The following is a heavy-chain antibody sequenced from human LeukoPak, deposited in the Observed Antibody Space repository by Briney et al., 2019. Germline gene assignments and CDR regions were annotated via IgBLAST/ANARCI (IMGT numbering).Heavy chain of an antibody. CDR1: GYTFTSYY. CDR3: ASESNYYDSSVY. Sequence: ASVKVSCKASGYTFTSYYMHRVRQAPGQGLEWMGIINPSGGSTSYAQKFQGRVTMTRDTSTSTVYMELSSLRSEDTAVYYCASESNYYDSSVYWGQGTLVTVSS. J-gene: IGHJ4*02. CDR2: INPSGGST. D-gene: IGHD3-22*01. V-gene: IGHV1-46*01.